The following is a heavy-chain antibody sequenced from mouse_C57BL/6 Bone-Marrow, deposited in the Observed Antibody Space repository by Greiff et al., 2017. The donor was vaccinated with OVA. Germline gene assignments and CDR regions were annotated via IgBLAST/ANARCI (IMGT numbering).Heavy chain of an antibody. CDR1: GYSITSGYY. CDR2: ISYDGSN. CDR3: ARGEGYYYGSSFWFAY. J-gene: IGHJ3*01. Sequence: EVQLQESGPGLVKPSQSLSLTCSVTGYSITSGYYWNWIRQFPGNKLEWMGYISYDGSNNYNPSLKNRISITRDTSKNQFFLKLNSVTTEDTATYYCARGEGYYYGSSFWFAYWGQGTLVTVSA. D-gene: IGHD1-1*01. V-gene: IGHV3-6*01.